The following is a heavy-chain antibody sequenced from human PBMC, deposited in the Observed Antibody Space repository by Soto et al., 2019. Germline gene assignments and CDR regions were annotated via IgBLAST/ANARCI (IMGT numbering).Heavy chain of an antibody. CDR3: AREAGASPSITYFDY. J-gene: IGHJ4*02. Sequence: GGSLRLSCAASGFTFSSYSMNWVRQAPGKGLEWVSSISSSSSYIYYADSVKGRFTISRDNAKNSLYLQMNSLRAEDTAVYYCAREAGASPSITYFDYWGQGTLVTVSS. D-gene: IGHD1-20*01. CDR2: ISSSSSYI. CDR1: GFTFSSYS. V-gene: IGHV3-21*01.